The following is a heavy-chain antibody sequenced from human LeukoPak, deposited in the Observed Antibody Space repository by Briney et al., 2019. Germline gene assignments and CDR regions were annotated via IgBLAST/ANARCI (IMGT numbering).Heavy chain of an antibody. V-gene: IGHV3-23*01. CDR2: ISGSGGTT. Sequence: GGSLRLSCAASGFAFSSYAMSWVRQAPGKGLEWVSAISGSGGTTSYADSVKGRFTISRDNSKNTLYLQMNSLRAEDTAVYYCAKQAGRYHYYGMDVWGQGTTVIVSS. CDR3: AKQAGRYHYYGMDV. CDR1: GFAFSSYA. J-gene: IGHJ6*02. D-gene: IGHD6-19*01.